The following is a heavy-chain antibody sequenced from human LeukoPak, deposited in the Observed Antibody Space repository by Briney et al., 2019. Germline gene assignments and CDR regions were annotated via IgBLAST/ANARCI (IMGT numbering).Heavy chain of an antibody. CDR3: PRDRVPLAYYYDSSGYSYGGGFFDY. V-gene: IGHV3-7*01. J-gene: IGHJ4*02. CDR1: GFTFSSYW. Sequence: PGGSLRLSCAASGFTFSSYWMSWVRQAPGKGLEWVSNISQDGSEKYYVDSLKGRFTISRDNAKNSLDLQMNSLIAEDTAVYYCPRDRVPLAYYYDSSGYSYGGGFFDYWGQGTLVPVSS. D-gene: IGHD3-22*01. CDR2: ISQDGSEK.